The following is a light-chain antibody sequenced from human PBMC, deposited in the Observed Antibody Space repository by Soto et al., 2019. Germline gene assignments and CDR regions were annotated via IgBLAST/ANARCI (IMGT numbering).Light chain of an antibody. V-gene: IGLV2-14*03. CDR2: DVS. CDR1: ISDIGDYNY. CDR3: SSCRRSSPLVV. J-gene: IGLJ2*01. Sequence: QSALTQPASVSGSPGQSITISCTGTISDIGDYNYVSWYQQHPGKAPKLMIYDVSNRPSGVSNRFSGSKSGYTASLTISGLLSVAEAAFYCSSCRRSSPLVVFGGGTKLTVL.